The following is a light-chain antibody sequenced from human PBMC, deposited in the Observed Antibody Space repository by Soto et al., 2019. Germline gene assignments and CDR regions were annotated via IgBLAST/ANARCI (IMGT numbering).Light chain of an antibody. V-gene: IGKV1-5*03. Sequence: DIPMAESPSTLSGSLGDIVTITCRASQSITGWLAWFQQKPGKAPKLLISKASNLESGVPSRFSGSGSGTEFTLTISGLQPDDFATYYCQQYNPYSPWTFGQGTKVDIK. CDR2: KAS. CDR1: QSITGW. CDR3: QQYNPYSPWT. J-gene: IGKJ1*01.